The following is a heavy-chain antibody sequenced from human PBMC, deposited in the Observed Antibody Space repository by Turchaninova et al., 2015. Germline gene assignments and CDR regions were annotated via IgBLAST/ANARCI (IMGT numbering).Heavy chain of an antibody. Sequence: YWGWIRQPPGKGLEWIGSIYYSGTTYYNPSLKSRVTISVDTSKNEFSLKLTSVTAPDTAVNYCAKGADGGFETLTGYSSQRWLDPWGQGTLVTVSS. J-gene: IGHJ5*02. CDR3: AKGADGGFETLTGYSSQRWLDP. CDR2: IYYSGTT. D-gene: IGHD3-9*01. CDR1: Y. V-gene: IGHV4-38-2*02.